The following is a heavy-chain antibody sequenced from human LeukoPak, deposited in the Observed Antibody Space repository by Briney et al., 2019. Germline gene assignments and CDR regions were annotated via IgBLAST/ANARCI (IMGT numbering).Heavy chain of an antibody. CDR1: GGSINSANYY. J-gene: IGHJ4*02. D-gene: IGHD1-1*01. CDR3: ARKKVQLERPFDY. V-gene: IGHV4-39*01. Sequence: SETLSLTCTVSGGSINSANYYWGWLRQPPGKGLEWIGSIYYSETTYDNPSLKSRVTVSIETSKNQFSLKLSSVTAADTAVYYCARKKVQLERPFDYWGQGTLVTVSS. CDR2: IYYSETT.